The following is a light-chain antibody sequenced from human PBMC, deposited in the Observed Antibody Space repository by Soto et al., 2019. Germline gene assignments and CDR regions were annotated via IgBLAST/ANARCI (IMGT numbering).Light chain of an antibody. CDR1: QTICSAC. V-gene: IGKV3-20*01. CDR3: QQYGSSPGFT. CDR2: RAS. Sequence: EIVLTQSPGSLSLSLGERATLSCRASQTICSACLAWYQQKPGQAPRLLIFRASHRVTGIPARFSGSGSGTDFTLTISRLEPEDFAVYYCQQYGSSPGFTFGPGAKVEIK. J-gene: IGKJ3*01.